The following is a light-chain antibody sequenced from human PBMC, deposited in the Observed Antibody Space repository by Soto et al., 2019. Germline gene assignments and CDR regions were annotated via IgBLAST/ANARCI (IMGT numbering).Light chain of an antibody. CDR2: GAS. V-gene: IGKV3-15*01. CDR3: QQYNNWPLT. CDR1: QSVSSN. J-gene: IGKJ4*01. Sequence: EIVMTQSPATLSVSPGERATLSCRASQSVSSNLAWYQQKPGQAPRLLIYGASTRATVIPARFSGSGSGTESTLIISSLQSEDFAVYYCQQYNNWPLTFGGGTKVEIK.